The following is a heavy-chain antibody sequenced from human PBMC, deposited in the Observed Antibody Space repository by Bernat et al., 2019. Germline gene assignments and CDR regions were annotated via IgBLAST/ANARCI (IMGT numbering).Heavy chain of an antibody. V-gene: IGHV3-23*01. CDR1: GFTFSSHA. D-gene: IGHD4-17*01. J-gene: IGHJ4*02. CDR2: ISGNDGST. Sequence: EVQLLDSGGGLVQRGGSLRLSCAASGFTFSSHAMTWVRQPPGKGLEWVPTISGNDGSTYYADSVKGRFSISRDNTKKKLYLQMNSLRAEATAVYYCAKGYGLFDYWGQGTLVTVSS. CDR3: AKGYGLFDY.